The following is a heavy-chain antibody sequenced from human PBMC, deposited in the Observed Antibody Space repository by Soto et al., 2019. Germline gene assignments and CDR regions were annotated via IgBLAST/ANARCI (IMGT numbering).Heavy chain of an antibody. Sequence: PGGSLRLSCAASGFTVSSNYMSWVRQAPGKGLEWVSVIYSGGSTYYADSVKGRFTISRDNSKNTLYLQMNSLRAEDTAVYYCARDSLGYRSNWFDPWGQGTLVTVSS. D-gene: IGHD6-19*01. J-gene: IGHJ5*02. CDR1: GFTVSSNY. CDR2: IYSGGST. V-gene: IGHV3-66*01. CDR3: ARDSLGYRSNWFDP.